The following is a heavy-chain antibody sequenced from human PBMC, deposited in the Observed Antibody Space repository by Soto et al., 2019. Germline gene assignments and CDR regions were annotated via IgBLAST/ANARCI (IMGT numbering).Heavy chain of an antibody. CDR2: INAYNGNT. Sequence: QVQLVQSGAEVKKPGASVKVSCKASGYTFTSYGISWVRQAPGQGLEWMGWINAYNGNTNYAQKLQGRGTMTTATSTRTAYMQLRSLSSDDTAVYYCARDAVDGTYFDYWGQGTLVTVSS. J-gene: IGHJ4*02. D-gene: IGHD6-19*01. V-gene: IGHV1-18*01. CDR3: ARDAVDGTYFDY. CDR1: GYTFTSYG.